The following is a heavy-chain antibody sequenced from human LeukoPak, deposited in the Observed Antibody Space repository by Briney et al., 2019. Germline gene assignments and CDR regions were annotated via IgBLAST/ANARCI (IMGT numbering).Heavy chain of an antibody. J-gene: IGHJ5*02. Sequence: GASVKVSCKASGYTFTCYGISWVRQAPGQGLEWMGWISAYNGNTNYAQKLQGRVTMTTDTSTSTAYMELRSLRSDDTAVYYCAREPTAMAPYNWFDPWGQGTLVTVSS. CDR2: ISAYNGNT. V-gene: IGHV1-18*04. D-gene: IGHD5-18*01. CDR3: AREPTAMAPYNWFDP. CDR1: GYTFTCYG.